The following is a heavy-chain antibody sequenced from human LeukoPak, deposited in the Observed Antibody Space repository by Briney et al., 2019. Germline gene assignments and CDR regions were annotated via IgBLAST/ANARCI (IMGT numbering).Heavy chain of an antibody. J-gene: IGHJ4*02. CDR3: ARDSPSGSYLASFDY. CDR1: GYTFTIYY. V-gene: IGHV1-46*01. CDR2: INPSGGST. D-gene: IGHD1-26*01. Sequence: ASVKVSCTASGYTFTIYYMHWVRQAPGQGLEWMGIINPSGGSTSYAQKFQGRVTMTRDTSTSTVYMELSSLRSEDTAVYYCARDSPSGSYLASFDYWGQGTLVTVSS.